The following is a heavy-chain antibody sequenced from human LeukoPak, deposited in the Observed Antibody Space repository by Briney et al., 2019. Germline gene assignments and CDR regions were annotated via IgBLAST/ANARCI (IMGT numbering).Heavy chain of an antibody. CDR2: INPNSGGT. J-gene: IGHJ4*02. V-gene: IGHV1-2*02. D-gene: IGHD3-10*01. CDR1: GYTFTGYY. CDR3: ARDLATEWFGELLLD. Sequence: ASVKVSCKASGYTFTGYYMHWVRQAPGQGLEWMGWINPNSGGTNYAQKFQGRVTMTRDTSISTAYMELSRLRSDGTAVYYCARDLATEWFGELLLDWGQGTLVTVSS.